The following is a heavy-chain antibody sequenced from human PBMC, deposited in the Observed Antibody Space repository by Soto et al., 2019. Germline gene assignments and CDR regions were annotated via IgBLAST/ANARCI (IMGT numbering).Heavy chain of an antibody. CDR2: ISGSGGST. D-gene: IGHD3-22*01. V-gene: IGHV3-23*01. CDR1: GFTFSSYA. CDR3: AKAPFHGGYYASSVYYYGEGSFDY. J-gene: IGHJ4*02. Sequence: GGSLRLSCAASGFTFSSYAMSWVRQAPGKGLEWVSAISGSGGSTYYADSVKGRFTISRDNSKNTLYLQMNSLRAEDTAVYYCAKAPFHGGYYASSVYYYGEGSFDYWGQGTLVTVSS.